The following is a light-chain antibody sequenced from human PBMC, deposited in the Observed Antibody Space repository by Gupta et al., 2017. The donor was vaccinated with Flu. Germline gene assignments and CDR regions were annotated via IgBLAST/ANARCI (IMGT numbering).Light chain of an antibody. Sequence: EIVLPQSPATLSLSPGERATLSCRASQSVSSSLAWYQQKPGQAPRLLIYDASNRATGIPARFSGSGSGTDFTLTISILEPEEFAVYYCQQRSNWPPGLTFGGGTKVEIK. CDR3: QQRSNWPPGLT. V-gene: IGKV3-11*01. CDR1: QSVSSS. CDR2: DAS. J-gene: IGKJ4*01.